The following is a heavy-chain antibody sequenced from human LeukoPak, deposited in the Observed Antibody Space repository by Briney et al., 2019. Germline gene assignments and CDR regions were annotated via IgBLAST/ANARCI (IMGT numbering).Heavy chain of an antibody. J-gene: IGHJ4*02. CDR1: GFTFSNYT. CDR3: ARDYDSSGYFFDY. Sequence: GGSLRLSCAASGFTFSNYTINWVRQPPGKGLEWVSSISRRSTYIYYADSVKGRFTISRDNAKNSLYLQMNSLRAEDTAVYYCARDYDSSGYFFDYWGQGTLVTVSS. V-gene: IGHV3-21*01. D-gene: IGHD3-22*01. CDR2: ISRRSTYI.